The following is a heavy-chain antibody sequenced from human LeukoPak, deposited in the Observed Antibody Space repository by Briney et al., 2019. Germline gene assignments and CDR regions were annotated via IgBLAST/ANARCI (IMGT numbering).Heavy chain of an antibody. J-gene: IGHJ4*02. CDR1: GYTFSSYL. V-gene: IGHV1-46*01. D-gene: IGHD3-10*01. CDR2: INPSGGST. Sequence: ASVKVSCKASGYTFSSYLMHCVRQAPGQGLEWMGIINPSGGSTSYAQKFQGRVTMTRDTSTSTVYTDLSSLRSEDTAVYYRATDQGDYYGPWGQGTLVTVSS. CDR3: ATDQGDYYGP.